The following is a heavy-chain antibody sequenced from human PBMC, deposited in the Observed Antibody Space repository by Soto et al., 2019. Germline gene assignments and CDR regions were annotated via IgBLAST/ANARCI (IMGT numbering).Heavy chain of an antibody. V-gene: IGHV4-39*01. D-gene: IGHD2-21*01. Sequence: LSETLSLTCTVSGGSISTNSYYWGWIRQPPGKGLEWIGSIFYSGSTYYNPSLKSRVTISVDTSKNRFSLKLSSVTAADTTLYYCARHTFRNWFDSWGQGALVTVSS. CDR2: IFYSGST. CDR1: GGSISTNSYY. J-gene: IGHJ5*01. CDR3: ARHTFRNWFDS.